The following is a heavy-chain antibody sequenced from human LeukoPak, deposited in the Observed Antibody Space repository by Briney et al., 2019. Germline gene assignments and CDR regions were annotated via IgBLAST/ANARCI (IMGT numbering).Heavy chain of an antibody. D-gene: IGHD6-6*01. V-gene: IGHV4-31*03. CDR3: ARAERIAAMSNYGMDV. J-gene: IGHJ6*02. CDR2: IYYSGST. Sequence: PSETLSLTCTVSGGSISSGGYYWSWIRQHPGKGLEWIGYIYYSGSTYYNPSLKGRVTISVDTSKNQFSLKLSSVTAADTAVYYCARAERIAAMSNYGMDVWGQGTTVTVSS. CDR1: GGSISSGGYY.